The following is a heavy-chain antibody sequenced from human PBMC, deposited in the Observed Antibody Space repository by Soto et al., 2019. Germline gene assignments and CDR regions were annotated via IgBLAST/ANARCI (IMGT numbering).Heavy chain of an antibody. J-gene: IGHJ6*02. CDR2: IIPIFGTA. V-gene: IGHV1-69*13. CDR3: ARAYYDIWSGYQTYDYYYGIDV. CDR1: GGTFSSYA. D-gene: IGHD3-3*01. Sequence: SVKVSCKASGGTFSSYAISWVRQAPGQGLEWMGGIIPIFGTANYAQKFQGRVTITADESTSTAYMELSSLRSEDTAVYYCARAYYDIWSGYQTYDYYYGIDVWGQGTTVTVYS.